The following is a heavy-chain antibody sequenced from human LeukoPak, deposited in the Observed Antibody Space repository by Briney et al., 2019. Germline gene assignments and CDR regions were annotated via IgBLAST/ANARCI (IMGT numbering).Heavy chain of an antibody. CDR3: ARGRSNYYGMDV. J-gene: IGHJ6*02. CDR1: GGSISSYY. Sequence: PSETLSLTCTVSGGSISSYYWSWIRQPPGKGLEWIGYIYYNGNTNYSPSLKSRVTMPVDTSKNLFSLKVSSVTAADTAVYYCARGRSNYYGMDVWGQGTTVTVSS. CDR2: IYYNGNT. V-gene: IGHV4-59*01. D-gene: IGHD1-26*01.